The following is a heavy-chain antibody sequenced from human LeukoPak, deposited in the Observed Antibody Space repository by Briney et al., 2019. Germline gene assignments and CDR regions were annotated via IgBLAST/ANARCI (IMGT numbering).Heavy chain of an antibody. CDR3: ARDYSSYNWFDP. CDR1: GGSISSSSYY. CDR2: IYYSGST. D-gene: IGHD6-6*01. V-gene: IGHV4-39*07. Sequence: TSETLSLTCTVSGGSISSSSYYWGWIRQPPGKGLEWIGSIYYSGSTYYNPSLKSRVTISVDTSKNQFSLKLSSVTAADTAVYYCARDYSSYNWFDPWGQGTLVTVSS. J-gene: IGHJ5*02.